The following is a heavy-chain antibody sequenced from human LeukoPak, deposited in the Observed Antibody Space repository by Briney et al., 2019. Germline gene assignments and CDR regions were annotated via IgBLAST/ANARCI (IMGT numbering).Heavy chain of an antibody. J-gene: IGHJ4*02. CDR2: INQGGST. CDR3: SRRGIWIQWNFEY. V-gene: IGHV4-34*01. CDR1: GGALNDYY. D-gene: IGHD5-12*01. Sequence: SETLSLTCAVEGGALNDYYWSWVRQSPEKGLEWIAEINQGGSTIYNPSLKNRVTMSIDTTRKHFSLQLASLTAAHTAVYFCSRRGIWIQWNFEYWGQGVLVTVSS.